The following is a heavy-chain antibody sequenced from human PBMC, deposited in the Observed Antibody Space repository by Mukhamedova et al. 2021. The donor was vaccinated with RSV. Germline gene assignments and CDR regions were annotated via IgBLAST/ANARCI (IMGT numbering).Heavy chain of an antibody. J-gene: IGHJ4*02. D-gene: IGHD3-3*01. CDR3: TRLDDFWSGYYYY. CDR2: SYAT. V-gene: IGHV3-73*01. Sequence: SYATAYAASVKGRLTISRDDSKNTAYLQMNSRKTEDTAVYYCTRLDDFWSGYYYYWGQVTLVTVSS.